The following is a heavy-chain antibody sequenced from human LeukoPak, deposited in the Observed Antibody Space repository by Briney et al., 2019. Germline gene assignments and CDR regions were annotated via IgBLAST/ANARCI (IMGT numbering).Heavy chain of an antibody. V-gene: IGHV4-39*01. J-gene: IGHJ4*02. CDR3: ATQEFN. CDR2: IYYNGGT. CDR1: GGSFSSDSSY. Sequence: SETLSLTCTVSGGSFSSDSSYWGWIRQPPGKGLEWIGSIYYNGGTYYNPSLRSRVTISVDTSKNQFSLKLSSVTAADTAVYYCATQEFNWGQGTLVTVSS.